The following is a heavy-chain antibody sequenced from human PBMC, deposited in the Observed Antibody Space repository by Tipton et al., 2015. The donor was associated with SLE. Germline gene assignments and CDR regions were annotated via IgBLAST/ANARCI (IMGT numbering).Heavy chain of an antibody. V-gene: IGHV4-59*07. CDR2: VSYSGST. CDR1: GGSINVSY. CDR3: ARLPDYFDR. J-gene: IGHJ4*02. Sequence: TLSLTCSVSGGSINVSYWSWVRQPPGKGLAWIGYVSYSGSTNYNPSLQSRVTISVDTSKNQFSLKLRSVTAADTAVYYCARLPDYFDRWGQGALVTVSS.